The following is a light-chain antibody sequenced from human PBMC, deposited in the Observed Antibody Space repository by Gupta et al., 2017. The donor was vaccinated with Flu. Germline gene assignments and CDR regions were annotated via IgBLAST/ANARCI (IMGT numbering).Light chain of an antibody. CDR1: QSIGSH. J-gene: IGKJ5*01. Sequence: ERATLSCRASQSIGSHLAWYQQKPGQAPRLLIHGASTRATGIPTRFSGSGSGTEFTLTISSLQSEDFAVYYCQQYNSWPPITFGQGTRLETK. CDR2: GAS. CDR3: QQYNSWPPIT. V-gene: IGKV3-15*01.